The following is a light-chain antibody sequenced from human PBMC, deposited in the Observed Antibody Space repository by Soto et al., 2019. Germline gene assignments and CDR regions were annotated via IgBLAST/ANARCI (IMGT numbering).Light chain of an antibody. CDR1: QSVSSY. Sequence: EIVLTQSRAPLSLSPAEKGTRSCRASQSVSSYLAWYQQKPGQAPRLLIYDASNRATGIPARFSGSGSGTDFTLTISSLEPEDFAVYYCQQRSNWPLTFGGGTKVDI. V-gene: IGKV3-11*01. CDR3: QQRSNWPLT. J-gene: IGKJ4*01. CDR2: DAS.